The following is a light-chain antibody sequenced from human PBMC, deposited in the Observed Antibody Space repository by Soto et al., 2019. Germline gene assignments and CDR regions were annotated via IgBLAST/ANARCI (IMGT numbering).Light chain of an antibody. CDR2: DAS. CDR3: QQYDNLPLLT. CDR1: QEITNY. J-gene: IGKJ4*01. Sequence: DIQMTQSPSSLSASVGDRVTITCQASQEITNYLNWYQQKPGKAPKLLIYDASHLETGVPSRFSGSGSGTDFTFTISSLQPEDFATYYCQQYDNLPLLTFGGGTRVEIK. V-gene: IGKV1-33*01.